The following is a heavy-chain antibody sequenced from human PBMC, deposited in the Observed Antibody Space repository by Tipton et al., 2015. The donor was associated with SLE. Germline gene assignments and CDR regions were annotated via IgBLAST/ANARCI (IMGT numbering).Heavy chain of an antibody. Sequence: TLSLTCTVSGGSISSYYWNWIRQPPGKGLEWIGHIHHSGSTTYNPSLQSRVTISRDPSKNQFSLKLTSVTAADTAVYYCARDQVGVRDLDFWGQGSLVTVSS. J-gene: IGHJ4*02. CDR1: GGSISSYY. V-gene: IGHV4-59*01. CDR2: IHHSGST. CDR3: ARDQVGVRDLDF. D-gene: IGHD3-16*01.